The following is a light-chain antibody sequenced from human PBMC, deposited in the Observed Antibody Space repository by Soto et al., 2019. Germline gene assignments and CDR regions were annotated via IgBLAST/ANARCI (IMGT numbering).Light chain of an antibody. V-gene: IGLV2-14*03. Sequence: QSALTQPASVSGSPCQSITISCTGTSSDVGGYNYVSWYQHPPGKAPKLIIYDVSNRPSGVSYRFSGSKSGNTASLTIPGLQPEDEAEYYCSSYTTSNTRQIVFGTGTKVTVL. CDR1: SSDVGGYNY. CDR2: DVS. J-gene: IGLJ1*01. CDR3: SSYTTSNTRQIV.